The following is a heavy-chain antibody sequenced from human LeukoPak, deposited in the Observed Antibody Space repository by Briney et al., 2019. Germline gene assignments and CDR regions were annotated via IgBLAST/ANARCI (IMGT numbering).Heavy chain of an antibody. D-gene: IGHD3-22*01. Sequence: ASVKVSCKASGGTFSSYAISWVRQAPGQGLEWMGGIIPIFGTANYAQKFQGRVTITADKSTSTAYMELSSLRSEDTAVYYCAATYYYDSSAYYNIDYWGQGTLVTVSS. J-gene: IGHJ4*02. CDR1: GGTFSSYA. CDR3: AATYYYDSSAYYNIDY. V-gene: IGHV1-69*06. CDR2: IIPIFGTA.